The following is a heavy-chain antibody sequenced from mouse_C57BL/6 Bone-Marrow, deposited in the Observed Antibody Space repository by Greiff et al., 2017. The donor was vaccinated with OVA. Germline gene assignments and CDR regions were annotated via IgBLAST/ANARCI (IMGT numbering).Heavy chain of an antibody. Sequence: QVTLKVSGPGLVAPSQSLSITCTVSGFSLTSYAISWVRQPPGKGLEWLGVIWTGGGTNYNSARKSRLSISKDNSKSQVFLKMNSLQTDDTARYYCARKNYGPYDWYFDVWGTGTTVTVSS. V-gene: IGHV2-9-1*01. CDR3: ARKNYGPYDWYFDV. D-gene: IGHD1-1*01. CDR1: GFSLTSYA. J-gene: IGHJ1*03. CDR2: IWTGGGT.